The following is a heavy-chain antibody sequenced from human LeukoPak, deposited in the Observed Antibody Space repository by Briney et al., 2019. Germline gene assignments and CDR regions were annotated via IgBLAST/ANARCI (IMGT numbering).Heavy chain of an antibody. CDR2: IRYDGSNK. V-gene: IGHV3-30*02. CDR1: GFTFRSYG. D-gene: IGHD6-13*01. J-gene: IGHJ4*02. Sequence: GGSLRLSCITSGFTFRSYGMHWVRQAPGKGLEWVAFIRYDGSNKYYADSVKGRFTISRDNSKNTLYLQMNSLRAEDTAVYYCAKDHRAAAGRGYFDYWGQGTLVTVSS. CDR3: AKDHRAAAGRGYFDY.